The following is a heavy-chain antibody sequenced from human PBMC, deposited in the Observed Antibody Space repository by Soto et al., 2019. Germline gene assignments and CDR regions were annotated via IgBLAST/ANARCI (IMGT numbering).Heavy chain of an antibody. CDR2: ISSSSSYI. J-gene: IGHJ6*02. CDR1: GFTFSSYG. Sequence: PGWSLRLSCAASGFTFSSYGMNWVRQAPGKGLEWVSSISSSSSYIYYADSVKGRFTISRDNAKNSLYLQMNSLRAEDTAVYYCARAFNGSYFHYGMDVWGQGTTVTASS. D-gene: IGHD1-26*01. CDR3: ARAFNGSYFHYGMDV. V-gene: IGHV3-21*01.